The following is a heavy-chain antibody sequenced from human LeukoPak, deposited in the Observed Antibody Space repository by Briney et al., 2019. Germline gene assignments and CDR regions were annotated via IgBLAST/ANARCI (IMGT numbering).Heavy chain of an antibody. CDR1: GFTFSSYW. Sequence: PGGSLRLSCAASGFTFSSYWMSWVRQAPGKGLEWVANIKQDGSEKYYVDSVKGRFTISRDNSKNTLYLQMNSLRAEDTAVYYCAKDRIVGATTDWGQGTLVTVSS. D-gene: IGHD1-26*01. CDR2: IKQDGSEK. CDR3: AKDRIVGATTD. J-gene: IGHJ4*02. V-gene: IGHV3-7*03.